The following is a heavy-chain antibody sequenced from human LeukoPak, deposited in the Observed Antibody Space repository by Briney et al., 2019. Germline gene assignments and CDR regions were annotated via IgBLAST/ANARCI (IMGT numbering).Heavy chain of an antibody. Sequence: GGSLRLSCAASGFTFSSYAMSWVRQAPGEGLEWVSAISGSGGSTYYANSVKGRFTISRDNSKNTLYLQMNSLRAEDTAVYYCALYSSSWYTQEYWGQGTLVTVSS. V-gene: IGHV3-23*01. CDR1: GFTFSSYA. CDR2: ISGSGGST. D-gene: IGHD6-13*01. CDR3: ALYSSSWYTQEY. J-gene: IGHJ4*02.